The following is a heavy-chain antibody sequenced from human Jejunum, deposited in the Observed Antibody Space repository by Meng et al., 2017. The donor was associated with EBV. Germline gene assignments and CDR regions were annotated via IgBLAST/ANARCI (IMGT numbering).Heavy chain of an antibody. D-gene: IGHD3-16*01. Sequence: QEPGRGRLSPAEPCSSTCLALGTPGTSAIYSGAGFRHPPGKGLGWIVYIYNGGSTNYIPSLGTGFPISRAPPKNQFSLKLSSVTAGDPAMYYCASYLRGGGGVGSWGQGTLVTVSS. CDR3: ASYLRGGGGVGS. CDR1: GTPGTSAIYS. J-gene: IGHJ4*02. V-gene: IGHV4-61*01. CDR2: IYNGGST.